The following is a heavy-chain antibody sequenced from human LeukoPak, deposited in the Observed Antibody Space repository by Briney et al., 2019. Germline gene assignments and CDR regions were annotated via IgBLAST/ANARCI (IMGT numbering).Heavy chain of an antibody. Sequence: SETLSLTCTVSGGSISSYYWSWIRQPPGKGLEWIGYIYYSGSTNYNPSLKSRVTISVDTSKNQFSLKLSSVTAADTAVYYCARLEPGRYYNPFDYWGQGTLVTVSS. J-gene: IGHJ4*02. CDR1: GGSISSYY. CDR2: IYYSGST. CDR3: ARLEPGRYYNPFDY. D-gene: IGHD3-10*01. V-gene: IGHV4-59*12.